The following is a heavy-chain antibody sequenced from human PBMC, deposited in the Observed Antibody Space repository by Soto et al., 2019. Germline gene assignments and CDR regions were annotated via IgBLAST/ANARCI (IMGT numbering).Heavy chain of an antibody. CDR1: GGTFSSYA. CDR3: ASSPPGDYYDSSGYQTGYYYGMHV. Sequence: SVKVPCKASGGTFSSYAISWVRQAPGQGLEWMGGIIPIFGTANYAQKFQGRVTITADESTSTAYMELSSLRSEDTAVYYCASSPPGDYYDSSGYQTGYYYGMHVWGPGTTVTVYS. D-gene: IGHD3-22*01. V-gene: IGHV1-69*13. CDR2: IIPIFGTA. J-gene: IGHJ6*02.